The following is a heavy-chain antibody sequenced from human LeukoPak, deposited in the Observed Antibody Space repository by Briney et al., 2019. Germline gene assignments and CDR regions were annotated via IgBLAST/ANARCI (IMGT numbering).Heavy chain of an antibody. D-gene: IGHD3-10*01. CDR1: GFTFSSYA. V-gene: IGHV3-30*04. Sequence: PGGSLRLSCAASGFTFSSYAIHWVRQAPGKGLEWVAVISFDGTDAFYADSVKGRFTISRDNSKNTLYLQMNSLRADDTAVYYCARESDYGSGEGAFDIWGQGTMVTVSS. J-gene: IGHJ3*02. CDR2: ISFDGTDA. CDR3: ARESDYGSGEGAFDI.